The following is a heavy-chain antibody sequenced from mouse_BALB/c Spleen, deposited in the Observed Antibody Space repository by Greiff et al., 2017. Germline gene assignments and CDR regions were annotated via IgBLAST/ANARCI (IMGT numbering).Heavy chain of an antibody. CDR2: INPSTGYT. Sequence: QVQLKESGAELAKPGASVKMSCKASGYTFTSYWMHWVKQRPGQGLEWIGYINPSTGYTEYNQKFKDKATLTADKSSSTAYMQLSSLTSEDSAVYYCARGTEAMDYWGQGTSVTVSS. CDR1: GYTFTSYW. CDR3: ARGTEAMDY. J-gene: IGHJ4*01. D-gene: IGHD3-3*01. V-gene: IGHV1-7*01.